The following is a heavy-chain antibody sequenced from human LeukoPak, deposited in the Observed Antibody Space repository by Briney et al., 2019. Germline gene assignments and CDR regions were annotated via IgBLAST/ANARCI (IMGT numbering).Heavy chain of an antibody. CDR2: ISGSGGST. V-gene: IGHV3-23*01. CDR3: ANAIAVANRADY. D-gene: IGHD6-19*01. J-gene: IGHJ4*02. Sequence: QSGGSLRLSCAASGFPFSSYWMTWVRQAPGKGLEWVSAISGSGGSTYYADSVKGRFTISRDNSKNTLYLQMNSLRAEDTAVYYCANAIAVANRADYWGQGTLVTVSS. CDR1: GFPFSSYW.